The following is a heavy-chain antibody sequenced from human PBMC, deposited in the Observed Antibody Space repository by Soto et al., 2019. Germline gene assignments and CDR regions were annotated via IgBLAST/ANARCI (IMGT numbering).Heavy chain of an antibody. CDR2: IYYSGST. CDR3: AGRYSCSAYHYYRKDV. D-gene: IGHD6-6*01. J-gene: IGHJ6*02. CDR1: GGFMSRYY. Sequence: PEALADTFTVSGGFMSRYYWSRIRQPPGKVLELIGYIYYSGSTNYNPSLKSRVTRSVDTSKNQFSLKLSSVTAADTAVYYCAGRYSCSAYHYYRKDVWGQGTTVTVS. V-gene: IGHV4-59*01.